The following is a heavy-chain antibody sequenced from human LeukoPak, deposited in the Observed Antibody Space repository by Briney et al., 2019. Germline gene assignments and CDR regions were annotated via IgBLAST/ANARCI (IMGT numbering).Heavy chain of an antibody. Sequence: SETLSLTCTVSGGSISSYYWSWIRQPPGKGLEWIGYIYYSGSTNYNPSLKSRVTISVDTSKNQFSLKLSSVTAADTAVYYCARDYNDAFDIWGQGTMVTVSS. J-gene: IGHJ3*02. CDR3: ARDYNDAFDI. V-gene: IGHV4-59*01. CDR2: IYYSGST. CDR1: GGSISSYY. D-gene: IGHD3-10*01.